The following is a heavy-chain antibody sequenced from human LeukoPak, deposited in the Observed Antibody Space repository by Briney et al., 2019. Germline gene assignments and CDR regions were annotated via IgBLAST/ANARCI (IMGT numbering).Heavy chain of an antibody. V-gene: IGHV4-59*01. J-gene: IGHJ4*02. D-gene: IGHD6-13*01. Sequence: SETLSLTCTVSGGSIRGYYWSWIRQPPGKGLEYIGYIYYSGITNYNPSLKSRVIISVDTSKNQFSLRLNSVTAADTAVYYCARGQQQLDYFDYWGQGTLVTVSS. CDR2: IYYSGIT. CDR1: GGSIRGYY. CDR3: ARGQQQLDYFDY.